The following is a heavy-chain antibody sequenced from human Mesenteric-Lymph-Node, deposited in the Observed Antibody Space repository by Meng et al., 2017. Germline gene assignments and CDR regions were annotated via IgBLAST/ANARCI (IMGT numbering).Heavy chain of an antibody. V-gene: IGHV1-69*06. CDR1: GGTFSSYA. D-gene: IGHD2-21*02. CDR2: SSPIFGTA. Sequence: SVKVSCKASGGTFSSYAISWVRQAPGQGLEWMGGSSPIFGTANYAQKFQGRVTITADNSTSTAYMELSSLRSEDTAVYYCAREDAYCGGVCYSRKDYYYSGMDVWGQGTTVTVSS. J-gene: IGHJ6*02. CDR3: AREDAYCGGVCYSRKDYYYSGMDV.